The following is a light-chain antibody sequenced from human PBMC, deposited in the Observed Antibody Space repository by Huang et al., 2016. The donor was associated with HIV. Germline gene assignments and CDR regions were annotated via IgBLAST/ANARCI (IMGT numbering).Light chain of an antibody. V-gene: IGKV3-20*01. CDR2: GAS. Sequence: EIVLTQSPDTLSLSPGERATVSCRASQSVTRNYLAWYQQKPGQAPKLLIYGASTKATGNPDRFSGSGAGTDFTLTISRLAPEDFAVYYCQQFGSSPPYSFGQGTKLEIK. J-gene: IGKJ2*03. CDR3: QQFGSSPPYS. CDR1: QSVTRNY.